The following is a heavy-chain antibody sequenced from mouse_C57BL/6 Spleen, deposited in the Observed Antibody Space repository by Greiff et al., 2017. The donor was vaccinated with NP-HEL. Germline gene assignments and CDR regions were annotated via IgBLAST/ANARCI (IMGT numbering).Heavy chain of an antibody. J-gene: IGHJ4*01. Sequence: EVMLVESGGGLVQPKGSLKLSCAASGFSFNTYAMNWVRQAPGKDLEWVARIRSKSNNYATYYADSVKDRFTISRDDSESMLYLQMNNLKTEDTAMYYCVRHYYDYAMDYWGQGTSVTVSS. CDR3: VRHYYDYAMDY. V-gene: IGHV10-1*01. CDR2: IRSKSNNYAT. D-gene: IGHD2-4*01. CDR1: GFSFNTYA.